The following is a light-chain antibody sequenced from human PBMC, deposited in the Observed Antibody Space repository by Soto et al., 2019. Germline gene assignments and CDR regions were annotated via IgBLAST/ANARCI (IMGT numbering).Light chain of an antibody. CDR2: DAS. CDR1: QDSSNY. V-gene: IGKV1-33*01. J-gene: IGKJ5*01. CDR3: QQYDNLPIT. Sequence: DIQMTQSPSSLSASVGDRVTITCQASQDSSNYLNWYQQKPGKAPKLLIYDASNLETGVPSRFSGSGSGTDFTFTISSLQPEDIATYYGQQYDNLPITFGQGTRLEIK.